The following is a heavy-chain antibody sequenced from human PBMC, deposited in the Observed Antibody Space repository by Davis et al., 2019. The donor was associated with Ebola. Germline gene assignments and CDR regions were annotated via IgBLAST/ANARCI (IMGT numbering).Heavy chain of an antibody. CDR3: ARDDWNQNWFDP. CDR2: IIPIFGTA. Sequence: SVKVSCKASGGTFYSYGISWVRQAPGQGLEWLGGIIPIFGTANYAQKFQGRVTITADKSTSTAYMELSSLRSEDTAVYYCARDDWNQNWFDPWGQGTLVTVSS. CDR1: GGTFYSYG. D-gene: IGHD1-1*01. V-gene: IGHV1-69*06. J-gene: IGHJ5*02.